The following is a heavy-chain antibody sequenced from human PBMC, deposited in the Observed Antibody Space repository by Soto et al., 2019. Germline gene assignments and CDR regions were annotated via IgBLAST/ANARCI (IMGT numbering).Heavy chain of an antibody. CDR1: GGSISSGGYY. CDR2: TYYSGST. V-gene: IGHV4-31*03. CDR3: ARDVLGFGDYYYGMDV. J-gene: IGHJ6*02. Sequence: LSLTCTVSGGSISSGGYYWSWIRQHPGKGLEWIGYTYYSGSTYYNPSLKSRVTISVDTSKNQFSLKLSSVTAADTAVYYCARDVLGFGDYYYGMDVWGQGTTVTVSS. D-gene: IGHD3-10*01.